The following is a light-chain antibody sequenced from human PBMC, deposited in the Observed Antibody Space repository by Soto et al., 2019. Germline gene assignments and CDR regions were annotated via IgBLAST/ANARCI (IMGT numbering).Light chain of an antibody. CDR1: QSVSSN. CDR2: GAS. J-gene: IGKJ1*01. CDR3: QQYNNWPFT. Sequence: EIVMPQSPATLSVSPGERATLSCRASQSVSSNLAWYQQKPGQAPRLLIYGASTRATGIPARFSGSGSGTEFTLTISSLQSEDFAVYYCQQYNNWPFTFGQGTKVEIK. V-gene: IGKV3-15*01.